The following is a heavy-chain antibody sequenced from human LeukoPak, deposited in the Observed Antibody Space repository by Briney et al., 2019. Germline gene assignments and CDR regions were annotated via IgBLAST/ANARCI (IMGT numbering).Heavy chain of an antibody. D-gene: IGHD6-13*01. J-gene: IGHJ4*02. V-gene: IGHV4-59*08. Sequence: SETLSLTCTVSGGSISSYYWSWIRQPPGKGLEWIGYIYYSGSTNYNPSLKSRVTISVDTSNNHFSLDLSSVTAADTAVYYCARLRYSSRWDVNWGQGTLVTVSS. CDR2: IYYSGST. CDR1: GGSISSYY. CDR3: ARLRYSSRWDVN.